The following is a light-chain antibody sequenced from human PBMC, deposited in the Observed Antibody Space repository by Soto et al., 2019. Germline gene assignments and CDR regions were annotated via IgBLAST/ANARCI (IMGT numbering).Light chain of an antibody. CDR2: AAS. J-gene: IGKJ5*01. Sequence: DIQMTQSPSTLPSFVGDRVTITCRASQSVGGDLNWYQQKPGKPPNVLIYAASSLQSGVPSRFSGSGSGTHFTLTISSLQAEDFATYYCQQIHSIPITFGQGTRLEI. CDR3: QQIHSIPIT. CDR1: QSVGGD. V-gene: IGKV1-39*01.